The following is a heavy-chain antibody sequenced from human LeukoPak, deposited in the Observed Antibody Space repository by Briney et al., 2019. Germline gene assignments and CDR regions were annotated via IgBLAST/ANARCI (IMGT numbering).Heavy chain of an antibody. J-gene: IGHJ4*02. CDR3: ARADSYDSSGYYHFDY. Sequence: SETLSLTCTVSGGSISSYYWSWIRQPPGKGLEWIGYIYYSGSTNYNPSLKSRVTISVDTSKNQFSLKLSSVTAADTAVYYCARADSYDSSGYYHFDYWGQGTLVTVSS. CDR2: IYYSGST. V-gene: IGHV4-59*01. CDR1: GGSISSYY. D-gene: IGHD3-22*01.